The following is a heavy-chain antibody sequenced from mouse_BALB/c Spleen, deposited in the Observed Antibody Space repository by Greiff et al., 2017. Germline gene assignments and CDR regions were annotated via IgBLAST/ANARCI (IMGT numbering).Heavy chain of an antibody. D-gene: IGHD2-10*02. Sequence: QVQLQQSGAELVRPGASVKLSCKASGYTFTSYWINWVKQRPGQGLEWIGNIYPSDSYTNYNQKFKDKATLTVDKSSSTAYMQLSSPTSEDSAVYYCTRREPSYWYFDVWGAGTTVTVSS. CDR1: GYTFTSYW. V-gene: IGHV1-69*02. CDR2: IYPSDSYT. J-gene: IGHJ1*01. CDR3: TRREPSYWYFDV.